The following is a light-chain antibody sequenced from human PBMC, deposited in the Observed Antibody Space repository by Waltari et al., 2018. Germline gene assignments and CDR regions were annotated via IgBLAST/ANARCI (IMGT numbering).Light chain of an antibody. CDR2: NND. Sequence: QSVLTQSPSVSAAPRQGVTISCSGGFTNIGNNGVNWYRQLPGEPPKVLIYNNDQLPAGVSDRFSGSRFGTSASLAISGLQSDDEADYYCTSWDDSLNAWVFGGGTKVTVL. J-gene: IGLJ3*02. CDR1: FTNIGNNG. V-gene: IGLV1-36*01. CDR3: TSWDDSLNAWV.